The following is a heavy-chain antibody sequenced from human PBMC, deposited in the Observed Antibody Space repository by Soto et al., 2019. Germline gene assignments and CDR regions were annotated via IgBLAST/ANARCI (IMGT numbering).Heavy chain of an antibody. V-gene: IGHV4-4*07. CDR3: ARDLRLVGPGDAFDI. J-gene: IGHJ3*02. Sequence: SGTLSLTCTVHSGSIRSNYWSWIRQPAGKGLEWIGRIYTSGSTNYNPSLKSRVTRSVDTSKNQFSLKLSSVTAADTAVYYCARDLRLVGPGDAFDIWGQGTMVT. CDR2: IYTSGST. D-gene: IGHD1-26*01. CDR1: SGSIRSNY.